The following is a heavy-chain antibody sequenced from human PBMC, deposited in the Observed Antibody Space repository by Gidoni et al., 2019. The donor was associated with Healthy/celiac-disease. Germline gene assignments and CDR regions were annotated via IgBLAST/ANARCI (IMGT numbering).Heavy chain of an antibody. D-gene: IGHD5-12*01. V-gene: IGHV3-33*01. CDR3: ARESGYDLFDYYYGMDV. CDR2: IWYDGSNK. CDR1: GFTFRSYG. Sequence: QVQLVESGGGVVQPGRSLRLSCAASGFTFRSYGMHWVRQAPGKGLEWVAVIWYDGSNKYYADSVKGRFTISRDNSKNTLYLQMNSLRAEDTAVYYCARESGYDLFDYYYGMDVWGQGTTVTVSS. J-gene: IGHJ6*02.